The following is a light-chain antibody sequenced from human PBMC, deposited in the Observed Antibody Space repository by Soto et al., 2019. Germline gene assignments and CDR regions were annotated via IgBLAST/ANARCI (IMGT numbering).Light chain of an antibody. CDR1: QTISSR. V-gene: IGKV1-5*03. Sequence: DLQMTQSPSSLSASVGDRVTITCRASQTISSRLAWYQQKPGQAPKLLIYKATYLQTGVASRFSGSGSGTEFSLTISSLQPDDFAVYYCQQYNDFQYIFGQGTRLDI. J-gene: IGKJ2*01. CDR3: QQYNDFQYI. CDR2: KAT.